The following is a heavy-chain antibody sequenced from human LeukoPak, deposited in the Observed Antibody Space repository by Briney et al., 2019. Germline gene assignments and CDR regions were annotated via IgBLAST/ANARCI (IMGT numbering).Heavy chain of an antibody. CDR2: INQDGSQN. V-gene: IGHV3-7*01. D-gene: IGHD4-11*01. CDR3: ARDGGLHRFDY. CDR1: GFTFSSYW. J-gene: IGHJ4*02. Sequence: GGSLRLSCAASGFTFSSYWMSWVRQAPGKGLEWVANINQDGSQNDYVDSVKGRFTISRDNAKNSLFLQMNSLRAEDTAVYYCARDGGLHRFDYWGQGTLVTVSS.